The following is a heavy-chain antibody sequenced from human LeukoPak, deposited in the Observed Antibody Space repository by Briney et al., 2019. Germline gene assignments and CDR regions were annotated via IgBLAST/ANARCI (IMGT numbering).Heavy chain of an antibody. CDR1: SGSTSSYY. CDR2: MYYSGNT. V-gene: IGHV4-59*01. CDR3: ARSRDVYNGHALDI. Sequence: SETLSLTCTVSSGSTSSYYWSWIRQPPGKGLEWIGYMYYSGNTHYNPSLKSRVTMSVDTSKKQFSLRLTSVTAADTAVYYCARSRDVYNGHALDIWGQGTMVTVSS. D-gene: IGHD5-24*01. J-gene: IGHJ3*02.